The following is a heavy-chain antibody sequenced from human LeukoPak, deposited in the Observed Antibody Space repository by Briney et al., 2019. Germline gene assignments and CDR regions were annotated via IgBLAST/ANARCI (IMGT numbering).Heavy chain of an antibody. CDR1: GFTFSTYW. D-gene: IGHD2-8*01. CDR3: AKMVREFYTISYYFDY. Sequence: GGSLRLSCAASGFTFSTYWMSWVRQAPGKGLEWVANINQDGSEKYYVDSVKGRFTISRDNAKNSLYLQMNSLRADDTAVYYCAKMVREFYTISYYFDYWGQGTLVTVSS. CDR2: INQDGSEK. V-gene: IGHV3-7*05. J-gene: IGHJ4*02.